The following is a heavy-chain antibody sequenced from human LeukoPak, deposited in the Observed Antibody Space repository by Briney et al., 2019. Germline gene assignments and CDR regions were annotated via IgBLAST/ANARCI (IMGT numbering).Heavy chain of an antibody. CDR2: ISGSGGST. D-gene: IGHD1-1*01. J-gene: IGHJ4*02. CDR3: TRYNVGFES. CDR1: GFTFSSYG. V-gene: IGHV3-23*01. Sequence: PGGTLRLSCAASGFTFSSYGMSWVRQAPGKGLEWVSAISGSGGSTYYADSVKGRFTISRDDSKNTAYLQMNSLKTEDTAVYYCTRYNVGFESWGQGTLVTVSS.